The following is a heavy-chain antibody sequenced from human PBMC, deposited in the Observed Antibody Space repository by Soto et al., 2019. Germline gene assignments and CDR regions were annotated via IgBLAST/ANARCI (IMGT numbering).Heavy chain of an antibody. D-gene: IGHD3-3*01. J-gene: IGHJ5*02. CDR2: SKSKTDGGTT. CDR1: GFPSSNAW. CDR3: TTDSDDCWSGGSVAT. V-gene: IGHV3-15*07. Sequence: GGPLSLSCAASGFPSSNAWMNGVRQAPGKGLEGGGRSKSKTDGGTTDYAAPVTGRFTISRDHSKNTLYRQMNSLKTEDTAVYYCTTDSDDCWSGGSVATWGRETWVPVSS.